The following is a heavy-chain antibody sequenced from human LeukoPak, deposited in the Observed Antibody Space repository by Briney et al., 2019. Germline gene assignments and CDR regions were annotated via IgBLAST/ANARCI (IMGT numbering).Heavy chain of an antibody. D-gene: IGHD6-19*01. V-gene: IGHV3-23*01. J-gene: IGHJ4*02. CDR3: AKDNRRHYTSGPNPDSLH. CDR1: GFTFTNYA. CDR2: INIGGDST. Sequence: GGSLRLSCAASGFTFTNYAMHWVRQAPGKGLEWVSVINIGGDSTQYADSVKGRFTISRDNAKNSLYLQMNSLRVEDTAFYYCAKDNRRHYTSGPNPDSLHWGQGALVTVSS.